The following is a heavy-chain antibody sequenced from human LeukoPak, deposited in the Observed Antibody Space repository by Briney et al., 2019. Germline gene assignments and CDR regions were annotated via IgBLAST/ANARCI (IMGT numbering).Heavy chain of an antibody. J-gene: IGHJ5*02. CDR3: ARDDFTSSTSKNWFDP. D-gene: IGHD2-2*01. CDR1: GYTFTSYG. CDR2: ISAYNGNT. Sequence: ASVKVSCMASGYTFTSYGISWVRQAPGQGLEWMGWISAYNGNTNYAQKLQGRVTMTTDTSTSTAYMELRSLRSDDTAVYYCARDDFTSSTSKNWFDPWGQGTLVTVSS. V-gene: IGHV1-18*01.